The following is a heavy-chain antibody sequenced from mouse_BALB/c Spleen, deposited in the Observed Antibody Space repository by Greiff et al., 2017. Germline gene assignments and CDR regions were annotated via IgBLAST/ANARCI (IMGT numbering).Heavy chain of an antibody. CDR2: INPGSGGT. D-gene: IGHD2-12*01. CDR1: GYAFTNYL. J-gene: IGHJ4*01. Sequence: QVQLKQSGAELVRPGTSVKVSCKASGYAFTNYLIEWVKQRPGQGLEWIGVINPGSGGTNYNEKFKGKATLTADKSSSTAYMQLSSLTSDDSAVYFCARACDDDYAMDYWGQGTSVTVSS. V-gene: IGHV1-54*01. CDR3: ARACDDDYAMDY.